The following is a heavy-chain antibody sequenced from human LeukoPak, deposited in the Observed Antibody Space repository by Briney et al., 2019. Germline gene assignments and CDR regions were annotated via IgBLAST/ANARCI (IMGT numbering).Heavy chain of an antibody. CDR2: VYNSGST. CDR3: ARRSTAMGPFDY. J-gene: IGHJ4*02. V-gene: IGHV4-59*08. CDR1: VGSISSDF. D-gene: IGHD1-1*01. Sequence: SETLSLTCTVSVGSISSDFWSWIRQPPGKGLEWIGDVYNSGSTNYKLSLRSRVTISVDTSKNQFSLKLASVTAADTAVYYCARRSTAMGPFDYWGQGTLVTVSA.